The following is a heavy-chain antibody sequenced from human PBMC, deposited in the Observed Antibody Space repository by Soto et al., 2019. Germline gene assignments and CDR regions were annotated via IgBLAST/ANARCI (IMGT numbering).Heavy chain of an antibody. CDR3: ARQRTSVVTQAYFDV. D-gene: IGHD2-21*02. Sequence: SETLSLTCAVYGGSFSGYYCIFIRHPPGKWLEWIVSIYYSGSTYNNPSLRSRVSMSIDTSKDQFSLKLKSVTAADTALYFCARQRTSVVTQAYFDVWGPGSLVTVSS. CDR1: GGSFSGYY. V-gene: IGHV4-34*01. J-gene: IGHJ4*02. CDR2: IYYSGST.